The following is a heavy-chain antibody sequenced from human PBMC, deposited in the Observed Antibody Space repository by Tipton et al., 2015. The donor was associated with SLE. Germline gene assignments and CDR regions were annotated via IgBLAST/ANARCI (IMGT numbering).Heavy chain of an antibody. CDR3: ARGTGGRGSYQGWFDP. CDR1: GYTFTNYD. D-gene: IGHD1-26*01. J-gene: IGHJ5*02. CDR2: MNPNSGNT. Sequence: QSGPEVKKHGASVKVSCKGSGYTFTNYDINWVRQATGQGLEWMGWMNPNSGNTGYAQKFQGRVTMTRNTSISTAYMELSSLRTEDTAVYYCARGTGGRGSYQGWFDPWGQGTLVTVSS. V-gene: IGHV1-8*01.